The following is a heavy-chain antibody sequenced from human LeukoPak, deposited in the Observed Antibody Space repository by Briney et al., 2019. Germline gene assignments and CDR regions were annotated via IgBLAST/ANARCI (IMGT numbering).Heavy chain of an antibody. V-gene: IGHV4-34*01. D-gene: IGHD1-26*01. CDR3: ARGGFVGAPTADAFDI. CDR1: GASFSGYY. CDR2: INHSGST. J-gene: IGHJ3*02. Sequence: SSETLSLTCAVYGASFSGYYWSWIRQPPGKGLEWIGEINHSGSTNYNPSLKSRVTISVDTSKNQFSLKLSSVTAADTAVYYCARGGFVGAPTADAFDIWGQGTMVTVSS.